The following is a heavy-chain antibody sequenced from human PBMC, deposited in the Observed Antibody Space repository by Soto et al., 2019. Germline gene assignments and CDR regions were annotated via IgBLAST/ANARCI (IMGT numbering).Heavy chain of an antibody. Sequence: QVQLVQSGAEVKKPGASVKVSCKASGYTFTSYDINWVRQATGQGLEWMGWMNPNSGNTGYAQKFQGRGTMTRNTSISTAYMELSSLRSEDAAVYYCARDDDYYDGMDVWGQGTTVTVSS. CDR2: MNPNSGNT. D-gene: IGHD3-3*01. J-gene: IGHJ6*02. V-gene: IGHV1-8*01. CDR1: GYTFTSYD. CDR3: ARDDDYYDGMDV.